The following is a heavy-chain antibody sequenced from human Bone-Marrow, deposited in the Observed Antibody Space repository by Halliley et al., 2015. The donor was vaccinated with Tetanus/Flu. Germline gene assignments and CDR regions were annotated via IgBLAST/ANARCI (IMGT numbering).Heavy chain of an antibody. CDR1: GYDFTLYW. Sequence: QLVQSGAEVKKPGESLTISCEGLGYDFTLYWTGWVRQTAGKGLEWMGIIYPADSDTRYNPSFQGQVTISADKSINTAYLRWNNLKASDTATYFCVRGTTGMDCFDPWGQGTQVIVSS. CDR3: VRGTTGMDCFDP. CDR2: IYPADSDT. D-gene: IGHD1-1*01. J-gene: IGHJ5*02. V-gene: IGHV5-51*01.